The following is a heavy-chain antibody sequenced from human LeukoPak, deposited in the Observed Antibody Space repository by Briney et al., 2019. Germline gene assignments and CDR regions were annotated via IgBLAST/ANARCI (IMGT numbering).Heavy chain of an antibody. CDR2: IYYTGST. V-gene: IGHV4-39*07. Sequence: PSETLSLTCAVSGASISGSGYYLGWIRQPPGKGLEWIGNIYYTGSTYYNASLQSRVTISIDTSKNQFSLKLSSVTAADTAVYYCARDTGLDYYDSTGYPNDAFDIWGQGTMVTVSS. CDR3: ARDTGLDYYDSTGYPNDAFDI. CDR1: GASISGSGYY. D-gene: IGHD3-22*01. J-gene: IGHJ3*02.